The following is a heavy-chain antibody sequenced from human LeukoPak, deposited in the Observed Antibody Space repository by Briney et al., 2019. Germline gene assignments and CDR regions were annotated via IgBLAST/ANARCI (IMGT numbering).Heavy chain of an antibody. V-gene: IGHV1-18*04. J-gene: IGHJ4*02. D-gene: IGHD2/OR15-2a*01. CDR3: ARVIAHGPFDY. Sequence: ASAKVSCKASGYIFTSYGISWVRQAPGQGLEWMGWISAYNGNTNYAQKLQGRVTMTTDTSTSTAYMELRSLRSDDTAVYYCARVIAHGPFDYWGQGTLVTVSS. CDR2: ISAYNGNT. CDR1: GYIFTSYG.